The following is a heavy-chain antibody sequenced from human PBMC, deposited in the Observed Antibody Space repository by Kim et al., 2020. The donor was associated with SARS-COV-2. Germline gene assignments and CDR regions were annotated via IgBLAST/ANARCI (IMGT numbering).Heavy chain of an antibody. CDR3: VKAVCSGGSCYNYFDY. V-gene: IGHV3-64D*09. J-gene: IGHJ4*02. D-gene: IGHD2-15*01. Sequence: SVKGRFTIARDNSKSTLDLQMISLRDEDTAVYYCVKAVCSGGSCYNYFDYWGQGTLVTVST.